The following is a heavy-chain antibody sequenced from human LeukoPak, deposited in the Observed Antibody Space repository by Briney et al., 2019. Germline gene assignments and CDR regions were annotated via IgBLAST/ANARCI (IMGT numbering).Heavy chain of an antibody. Sequence: SETLSLTCAVYGGSFSGYYWSWIRQPPEQGLEWIGEINHGGSTNYNPSLKSRVTISVDTSKNQFSLKLSSVTAADTAVYYCARGPLTIFGVVRLYHYGMDVWGQGTTVTVSS. V-gene: IGHV4-34*01. D-gene: IGHD3-3*01. CDR3: ARGPLTIFGVVRLYHYGMDV. CDR1: GGSFSGYY. J-gene: IGHJ6*02. CDR2: INHGGST.